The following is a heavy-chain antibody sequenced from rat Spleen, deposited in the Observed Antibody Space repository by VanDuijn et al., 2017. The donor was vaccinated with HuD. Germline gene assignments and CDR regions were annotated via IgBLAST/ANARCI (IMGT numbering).Heavy chain of an antibody. J-gene: IGHJ2*01. CDR1: GFSLTSYN. CDR2: IWTGGST. CDR3: ARLGLGEDY. D-gene: IGHD5-1*01. V-gene: IGHV2-30*01. Sequence: QVQLKESGPGLVQPSQTLSLTCTVSGFSLTSYNVHWVRQPTGKGLEWMGIIWTGGSTDYNSVLKSRLSISRDTSKSQVFLKLNSLQTEDTGTYYCARLGLGEDYWGQGVMVTVSS.